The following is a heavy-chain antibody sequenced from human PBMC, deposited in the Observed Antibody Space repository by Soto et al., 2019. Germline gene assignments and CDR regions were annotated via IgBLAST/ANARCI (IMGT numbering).Heavy chain of an antibody. J-gene: IGHJ4*02. CDR3: VKGPSGGKGFYIEF. CDR2: ISGSGSGT. V-gene: IGHV3-23*01. D-gene: IGHD2-15*01. CDR1: GFTFSSYA. Sequence: PGGSLRLSCAASGFTFSSYAMNWVRLAPGKGLEWVSSISGSGSGTYYADSVKGRFTISRDNSKNTLYLQVNGLTAEDTALYYCVKGPSGGKGFYIEFSGQGALVTVSS.